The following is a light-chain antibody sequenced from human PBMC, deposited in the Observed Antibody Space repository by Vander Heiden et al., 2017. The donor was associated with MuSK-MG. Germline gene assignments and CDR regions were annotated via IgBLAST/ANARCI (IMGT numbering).Light chain of an antibody. CDR1: QSVSSD. CDR3: QHYNNLPLT. CDR2: GAS. Sequence: EVVTTQPPATLSVSPGERATLSCRASQSVSSDLAWYQQKPGQAPRLLMYGASTRVTGIPARFSGSGSGTDFTLTISSLQSEDFAVYYCQHYNNLPLTFGGGTKVEI. J-gene: IGKJ4*01. V-gene: IGKV3-15*01.